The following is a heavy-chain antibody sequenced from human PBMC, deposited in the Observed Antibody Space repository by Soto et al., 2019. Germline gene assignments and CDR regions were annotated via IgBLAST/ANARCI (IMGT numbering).Heavy chain of an antibody. CDR2: ISAYIGNT. J-gene: IGHJ4*02. CDR1: GYTFTSHG. V-gene: IGHV1-18*04. CDR3: ARSDCSSASCSWLDF. D-gene: IGHD2-2*01. Sequence: QVQLEQSGAQVKKPGASVKVSCKASGYTFTSHGISWVRQAPGQGLEWMGWISAYIGNTNYAQKIQDRVNMTRDTTTGTAYMALRSLRSDDTAVYYGARSDCSSASCSWLDFWGPGTLVTVSS.